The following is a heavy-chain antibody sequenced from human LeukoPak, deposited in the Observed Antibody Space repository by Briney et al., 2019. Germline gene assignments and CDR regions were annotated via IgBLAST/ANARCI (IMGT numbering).Heavy chain of an antibody. J-gene: IGHJ6*02. CDR1: GDSVSSNSAA. D-gene: IGHD3-3*01. Sequence: SQTLSLTCAISGDSVSSNSAAWNWIRQSPSRGLEWLGRTYYRSKWSSNYAVSVKSRITIHPDTSKNQFSLKLSSVTAADTAVYYCARSRFLEWLTSRVQDLADYYYYYGMDVWGQGTTVTVSS. CDR2: TYYRSKWSS. CDR3: ARSRFLEWLTSRVQDLADYYYYYGMDV. V-gene: IGHV6-1*01.